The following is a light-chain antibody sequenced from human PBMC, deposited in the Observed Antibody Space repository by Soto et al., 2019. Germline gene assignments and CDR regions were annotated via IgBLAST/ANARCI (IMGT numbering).Light chain of an antibody. CDR2: EAS. J-gene: IGKJ4*01. Sequence: DIQMTQSPSSLSASVGDRVTITCQASQDIINYLNWYQQNPGKAPKLLIYEASSLETGVPSRFSGGRSGAHFTFTITSLQPEDFATYYCQQYVNLPLTFGGGTKVVVK. CDR3: QQYVNLPLT. V-gene: IGKV1-33*01. CDR1: QDIINY.